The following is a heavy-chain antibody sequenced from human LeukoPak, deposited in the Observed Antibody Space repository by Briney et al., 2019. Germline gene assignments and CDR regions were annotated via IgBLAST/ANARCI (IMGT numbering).Heavy chain of an antibody. CDR1: GYTFTSYG. V-gene: IGHV1-18*01. D-gene: IGHD2-15*01. CDR2: ISAYNGNT. CDR3: ARDFRGGSRNVNWFDP. J-gene: IGHJ5*02. Sequence: ASMKVSCKASGYTFTSYGISWVRQAPGQGLEWMGWISAYNGNTNYAQKLQGRVTMTTDTSTSTAYMELRSLRSDDTAVYYCARDFRGGSRNVNWFDPWGQGTLVTVSS.